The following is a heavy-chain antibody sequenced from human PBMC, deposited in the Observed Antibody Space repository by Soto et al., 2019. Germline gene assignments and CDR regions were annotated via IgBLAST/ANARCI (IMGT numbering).Heavy chain of an antibody. CDR1: GGTFSSYA. V-gene: IGHV1-69*13. CDR3: ARAYYGSGSYRNYYYGMDV. CDR2: IIPIFGTA. Sequence: ASVKVSCKASGGTFSSYAISWVRQAPGQGLEWMGGIIPIFGTANYAQKFQGRVTITADESTSTAYMELSSLRSEDTAVYYCARAYYGSGSYRNYYYGMDVWGQGPTVTL. J-gene: IGHJ6*02. D-gene: IGHD3-10*01.